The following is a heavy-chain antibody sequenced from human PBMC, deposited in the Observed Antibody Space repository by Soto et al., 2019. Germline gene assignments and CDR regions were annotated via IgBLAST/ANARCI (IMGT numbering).Heavy chain of an antibody. D-gene: IGHD2-15*01. CDR3: AKDGGREGYFGNWFDH. J-gene: IGHJ5*02. V-gene: IGHV1-69*15. CDR2: IIPIFGTT. CDR1: GGTFSNYA. Sequence: QVQLVQSGAELKKPGSSVKVSCKASGGTFSNYAITWVRQAHGQGLEWLGRIIPIFGTTAYAQKFQGRVTITVDEYTTTAYMELSSLRSDDTAVYYCAKDGGREGYFGNWFDHWGQGTLVTVSS.